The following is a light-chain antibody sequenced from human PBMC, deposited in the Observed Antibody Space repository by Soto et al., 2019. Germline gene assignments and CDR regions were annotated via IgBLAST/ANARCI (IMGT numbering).Light chain of an antibody. CDR1: QSVSNSH. Sequence: EIVLTQSPGTLSLSPGERATLSCRASQSVSNSHLAWHQQKPGQAPRLLIFGVSNRAAGIPDRFSGSGSGTYFTLTIYRLEPEDYAVYYCQQYDKSPLTFGGGTKVEIK. CDR3: QQYDKSPLT. V-gene: IGKV3-20*01. J-gene: IGKJ4*01. CDR2: GVS.